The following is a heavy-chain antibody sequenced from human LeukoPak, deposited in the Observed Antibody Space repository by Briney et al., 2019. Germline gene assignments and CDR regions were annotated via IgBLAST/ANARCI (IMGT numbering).Heavy chain of an antibody. J-gene: IGHJ4*02. Sequence: ASVKVSCKVSGYTLTELSMHWVRQAPGKGLEWMGGFDPEDGETIYAQKFQGRVTMTEDTSTDTAYMELSSLRSGDTAVYYCATVVIAVAGNHYFDYWGQGTLVTVSS. CDR1: GYTLTELS. CDR2: FDPEDGET. D-gene: IGHD6-19*01. V-gene: IGHV1-24*01. CDR3: ATVVIAVAGNHYFDY.